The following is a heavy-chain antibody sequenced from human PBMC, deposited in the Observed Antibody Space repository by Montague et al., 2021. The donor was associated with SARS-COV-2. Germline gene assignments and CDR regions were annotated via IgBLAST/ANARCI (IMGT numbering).Heavy chain of an antibody. CDR3: ASAPVGGPWYAGIDV. D-gene: IGHD1-26*01. CDR2: INHGGS. J-gene: IGHJ6*02. Sequence: SETLSLTCAVSGRPFTNYYCNWIRQPPGKGLEWIGEINHGGSHYKPSLKSRVTISVDTSKRQFSLTMTSMTAADTALYFCASAPVGGPWYAGIDVWGQGTMVTVSS. V-gene: IGHV4-34*01. CDR1: GRPFTNYY.